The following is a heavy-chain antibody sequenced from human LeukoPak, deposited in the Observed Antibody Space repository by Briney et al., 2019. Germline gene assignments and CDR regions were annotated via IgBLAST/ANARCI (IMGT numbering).Heavy chain of an antibody. Sequence: SETLSLTCTVSGGSISSGSYYWSWIRQPPGKGLEWIGYIYYSGSTNYNPSLKSRVTISVDTSKNQFSLKLSSVTAADTAVYYCARLYYYGSGSYYDPDYYYGMDVWGQGTTVTVSS. D-gene: IGHD3-10*01. CDR3: ARLYYYGSGSYYDPDYYYGMDV. V-gene: IGHV4-61*01. J-gene: IGHJ6*02. CDR2: IYYSGST. CDR1: GGSISSGSYY.